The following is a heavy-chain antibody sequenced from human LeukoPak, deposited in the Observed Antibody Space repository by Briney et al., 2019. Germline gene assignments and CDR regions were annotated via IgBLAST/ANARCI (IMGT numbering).Heavy chain of an antibody. CDR1: GGSISSYY. Sequence: PSETLSLTCTVSGGSISSYYWSWIRQPAGKGLEWIGRIYSTGSTNYNPSLKSRVTMSVDTSKNQFSLRLRSVTAADTAVYYCARGVRVGFSSYYFDYWGQGTLVTVSS. CDR2: IYSTGST. CDR3: ARGVRVGFSSYYFDY. V-gene: IGHV4-4*07. J-gene: IGHJ4*02. D-gene: IGHD2/OR15-2a*01.